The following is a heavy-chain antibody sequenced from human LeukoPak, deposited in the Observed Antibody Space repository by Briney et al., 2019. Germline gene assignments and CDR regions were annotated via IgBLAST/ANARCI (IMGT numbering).Heavy chain of an antibody. J-gene: IGHJ6*02. CDR1: GFTVSSNY. V-gene: IGHV3-66*01. D-gene: IGHD4-23*01. CDR3: ARGAYGGEEGMDV. CDR2: IYSGGST. Sequence: GGSLRLSCAASGFTVSSNYMSWVRQAPGKGLEWVSVIYSGGSTYYPDSVKGRFTISRDNSKNTLYLQMNSLRAEDTAVYYCARGAYGGEEGMDVWGQGTTVTVSS.